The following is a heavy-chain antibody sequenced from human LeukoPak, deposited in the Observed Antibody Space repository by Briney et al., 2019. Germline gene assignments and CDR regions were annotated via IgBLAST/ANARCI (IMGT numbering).Heavy chain of an antibody. D-gene: IGHD2-2*01. CDR1: GFTFSSYA. CDR2: ISYDGSNK. Sequence: PGGSLRLSCAASGFTFSSYAMHWVRQAPGKGLEWVAVISYDGSNKYYADSVKGRFTISRDNSKNTLYLQMNSLRAEDTAVYYCAKDINSANPIPRSDSSTSYYMDVWGKGTTVTVSS. V-gene: IGHV3-30-3*01. J-gene: IGHJ6*03. CDR3: AKDINSANPIPRSDSSTSYYMDV.